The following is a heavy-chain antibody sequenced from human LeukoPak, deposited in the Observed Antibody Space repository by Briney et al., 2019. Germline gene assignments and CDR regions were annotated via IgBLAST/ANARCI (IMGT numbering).Heavy chain of an antibody. J-gene: IGHJ4*02. CDR1: GFTFSSYG. CDR3: ARSYSSSWSYYFDY. V-gene: IGHV3-33*01. CDR2: IWYDGSNK. D-gene: IGHD6-13*01. Sequence: GRSLRLSCAASGFTFSSYGMHWVRQAPGKGLEWVAVIWYDGSNKYYADSVKGRLTISRDNSKNTLYLQMNSLRAEDTAVYYCARSYSSSWSYYFDYWGQGTLVTVSS.